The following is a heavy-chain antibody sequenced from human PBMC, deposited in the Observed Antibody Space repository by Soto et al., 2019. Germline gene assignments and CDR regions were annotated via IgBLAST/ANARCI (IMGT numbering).Heavy chain of an antibody. CDR2: IYPDDSDT. Sequence: PGESLKISCQASGYTFTKYWVGWVRQMPGKGLEWMGIIYPDDSDTRYSPSFQGHVTISADKSISTAYLQWSSLKASDTAMYYCAGGGVRGVITRTRDYYGMDVWGQGTTVTVSS. D-gene: IGHD3-10*01. V-gene: IGHV5-51*01. CDR1: GYTFTKYW. CDR3: AGGGVRGVITRTRDYYGMDV. J-gene: IGHJ6*02.